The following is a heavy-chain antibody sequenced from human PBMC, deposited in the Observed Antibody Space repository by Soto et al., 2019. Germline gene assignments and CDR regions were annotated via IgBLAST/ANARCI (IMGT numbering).Heavy chain of an antibody. V-gene: IGHV1-69*02. D-gene: IGHD2-2*01. CDR3: SRGVLPAAMTVFDY. CDR2: IIPILGIA. J-gene: IGHJ4*02. CDR1: GGTFSSYT. Sequence: QVQLVQSGAEVKKPGSSVKVSCKASGGTFSSYTISWVRKAPGQGLEWMGRIIPILGIANYAQKFQGRVTITADKSTSTAYMELSSLRSEDTAVYYCSRGVLPAAMTVFDYWGQGSLVTVSS.